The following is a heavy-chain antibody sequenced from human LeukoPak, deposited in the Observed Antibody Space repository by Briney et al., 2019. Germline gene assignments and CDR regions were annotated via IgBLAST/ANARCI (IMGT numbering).Heavy chain of an antibody. Sequence: PGRSLKLSCAASGFTFSMFDMHWVRQAPGKGLEWLAVISSDGINKKYADSVKGRFTSSRENSKNTVHLQMNNLRPDDTAIYYCARDSSVVRYFDWSDYFDYWGQGTLVTVSP. D-gene: IGHD3-9*01. CDR2: ISSDGINK. V-gene: IGHV3-30*03. J-gene: IGHJ4*02. CDR3: ARDSSVVRYFDWSDYFDY. CDR1: GFTFSMFD.